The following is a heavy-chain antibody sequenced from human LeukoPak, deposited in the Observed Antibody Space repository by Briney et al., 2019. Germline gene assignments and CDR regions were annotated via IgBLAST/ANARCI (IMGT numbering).Heavy chain of an antibody. J-gene: IGHJ4*02. CDR2: FSGRSNYI. CDR3: ARDRGEGYSGYDGFDY. V-gene: IGHV3-11*06. Sequence: GGSLRLSCAASGFTFSDYYMSWIRQAPGKGLEWVSSFSGRSNYIYYADSVRGRFTISRDNAKNSLYLQMNSLRAEDTAMYYCARDRGEGYSGYDGFDYWGQGTLVTVSS. D-gene: IGHD5-12*01. CDR1: GFTFSDYY.